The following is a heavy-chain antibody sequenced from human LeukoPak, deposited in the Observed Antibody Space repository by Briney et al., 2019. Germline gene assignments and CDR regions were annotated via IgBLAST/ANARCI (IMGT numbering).Heavy chain of an antibody. Sequence: PGGSLRLSCTASGFSISNAWMNWVRQGPGKGLEWVGRIGSKTDGGTTDYAAPVKGRFTISRDDSKTTLYLQMNSLKTEDTAIYYCTRRDGSNSLVWGQGTTVTVSS. D-gene: IGHD5-24*01. CDR1: GFSISNAW. V-gene: IGHV3-15*07. CDR3: TRRDGSNSLV. CDR2: IGSKTDGGTT. J-gene: IGHJ6*02.